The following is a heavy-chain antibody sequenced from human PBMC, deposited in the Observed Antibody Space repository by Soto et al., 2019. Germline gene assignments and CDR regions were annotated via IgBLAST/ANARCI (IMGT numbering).Heavy chain of an antibody. V-gene: IGHV3-49*04. CDR1: GFRFSEHA. D-gene: IGHD6-19*01. J-gene: IGHJ4*02. CDR3: ARQHPLDSRVWYD. Sequence: GGSLRLSCNCSGFRFSEHAMTWVRQAPGKGLEWVGFIRNTPYGGTTDYAASVRGQVTISADRSTTTAYLQWSSLKASDTAIYYCARQHPLDSRVWYDWGQGTLVTVSS. CDR2: IRNTPYGGTT.